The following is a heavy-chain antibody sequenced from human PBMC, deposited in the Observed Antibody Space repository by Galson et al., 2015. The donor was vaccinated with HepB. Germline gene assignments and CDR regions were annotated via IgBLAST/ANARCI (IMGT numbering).Heavy chain of an antibody. CDR3: ARYNRVVTPYYFDY. CDR1: GGTFSTYT. Sequence: SVKVSCKASGGTFSTYTISWVRQALGQGLEWMGRIIPILGIANYAQKFQGRVTITADKSTSTAYMELSSLRSEDTAVYYCARYNRVVTPYYFDYWGQGTLVTVSS. V-gene: IGHV1-69*02. D-gene: IGHD4-23*01. J-gene: IGHJ4*02. CDR2: IIPILGIA.